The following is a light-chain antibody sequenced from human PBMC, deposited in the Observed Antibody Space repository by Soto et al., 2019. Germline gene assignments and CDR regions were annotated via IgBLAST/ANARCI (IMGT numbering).Light chain of an antibody. V-gene: IGKV1-5*01. J-gene: IGKJ1*01. CDR1: QSIGTW. CDR2: DAS. CDR3: QQYNSYSRT. Sequence: DIQMTQSPSTLSASVGGRVTITCRASQSIGTWLAWYQQKPGKAPKLLIYDASSLERGVPSRFSGGGSGTEFTLTITSLQPDDFGTYYCQQYNSYSRTFGQGTKVDIK.